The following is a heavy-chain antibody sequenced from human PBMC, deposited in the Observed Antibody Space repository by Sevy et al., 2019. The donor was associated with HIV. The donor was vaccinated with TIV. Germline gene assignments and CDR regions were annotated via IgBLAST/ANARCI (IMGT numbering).Heavy chain of an antibody. Sequence: PSETLSLTCTVSGGSISSYCWNWIRQPPGKGLEWIGYVYSSGSTNYNPSLKSRVTISLDASKNEFSLKLNSVTAADTAVYYCARQRVTYDFLTTWNYYGVDVWGQGTTVTVSS. CDR1: GGSISSYC. V-gene: IGHV4-59*08. CDR3: ARQRVTYDFLTTWNYYGVDV. D-gene: IGHD3-9*01. J-gene: IGHJ6*02. CDR2: VYSSGST.